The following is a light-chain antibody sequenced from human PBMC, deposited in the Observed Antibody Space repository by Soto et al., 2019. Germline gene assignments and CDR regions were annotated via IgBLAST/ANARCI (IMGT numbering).Light chain of an antibody. CDR3: QQYYSYWT. Sequence: DIHMTQSPSTLSAAVGYRFTITCRASQSISSWLAWYQQKPGKAPKLLIYKASSLESGVPARFSGSGSGTDFTLTISSLQPDDFASYYCQQYYSYWTFGQGTTVDIK. CDR2: KAS. J-gene: IGKJ1*01. CDR1: QSISSW. V-gene: IGKV1-5*03.